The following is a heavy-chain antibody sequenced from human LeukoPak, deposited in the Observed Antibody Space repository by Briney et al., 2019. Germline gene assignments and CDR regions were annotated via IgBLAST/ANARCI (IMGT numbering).Heavy chain of an antibody. J-gene: IGHJ4*02. CDR1: GGSFSSYA. CDR3: AREEVAAANYFDY. D-gene: IGHD2-15*01. V-gene: IGHV1-2*02. Sequence: ASVKVSCKASGGSFSSYAISWVRQAPGQGLEWIGWINPNSGDRNSAQKFKGRVTMTRDTSISTAYMELSRLRSDDTAVYYCAREEVAAANYFDYWGQGTLVTVSS. CDR2: INPNSGDR.